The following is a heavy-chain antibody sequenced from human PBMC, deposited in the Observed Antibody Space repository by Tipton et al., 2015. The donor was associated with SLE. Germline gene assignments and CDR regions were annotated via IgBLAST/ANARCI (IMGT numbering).Heavy chain of an antibody. CDR1: GGPISRSTYY. Sequence: TLSLTCTVSGGPISRSTYYWGWIRQPPGKGLEWLGSIHYSGTTYDNPSLKSRVTISVDTSKNQFSLMLSSVTAADTALYYCAGALDTTMGPFDYWGQGTLVTVSS. D-gene: IGHD5-18*01. V-gene: IGHV4-39*07. J-gene: IGHJ4*02. CDR2: IHYSGTT. CDR3: AGALDTTMGPFDY.